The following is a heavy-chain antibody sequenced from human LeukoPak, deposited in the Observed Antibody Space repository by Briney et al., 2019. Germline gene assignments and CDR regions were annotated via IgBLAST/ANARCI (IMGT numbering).Heavy chain of an antibody. J-gene: IGHJ6*02. CDR2: INHSGST. CDR3: ARRRPSSTSAGDDILTGYSPHYYYGMDV. CDR1: GGSFSGYY. V-gene: IGHV4-34*01. D-gene: IGHD3-9*01. Sequence: SETLSLTCAVYGGSFSGYYWSWIRQPPGKGPEWIGEINHSGSTNYNPSLKSRVTISVDTSKNQFSLKLSSVTAADTAVYYCARRRPSSTSAGDDILTGYSPHYYYGMDVWGQGTTVTVSS.